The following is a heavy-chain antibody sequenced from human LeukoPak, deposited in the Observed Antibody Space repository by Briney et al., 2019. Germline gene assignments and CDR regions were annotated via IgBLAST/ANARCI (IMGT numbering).Heavy chain of an antibody. J-gene: IGHJ4*02. Sequence: PSQTLSLTCTVSGGSISSGGYYWSWIRQPAGKGLEYIGRIYSTGSTNYNPSLRSRVTISVDTSRNHFSLKLSSVTAADTAVYYCAREIAARMYYFDYWGQGTLVTVSS. CDR1: GGSISSGGYY. CDR3: AREIAARMYYFDY. CDR2: IYSTGST. D-gene: IGHD6-6*01. V-gene: IGHV4-61*02.